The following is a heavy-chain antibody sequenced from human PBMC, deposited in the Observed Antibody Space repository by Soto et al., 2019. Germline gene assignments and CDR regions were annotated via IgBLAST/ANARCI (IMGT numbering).Heavy chain of an antibody. CDR1: GYTCTSYG. CDR3: ARVRDPSVITILVFDH. CDR2: ISAYNGNT. V-gene: IGHV1-18*04. D-gene: IGHD3-3*01. J-gene: IGHJ4*02. Sequence: ASVKVSCKDSGYTCTSYGISWVRQAPEQGLEWMGWISAYNGNTNYAQKLQGRVTMTTDTSTSTAYMELRSLRSDDTAVYYCARVRDPSVITILVFDHWGQGTLVTVSS.